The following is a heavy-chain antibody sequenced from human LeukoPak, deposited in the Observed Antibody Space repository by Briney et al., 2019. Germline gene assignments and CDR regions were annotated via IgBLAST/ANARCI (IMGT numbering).Heavy chain of an antibody. CDR3: ASGNIAVAGKFGY. Sequence: KSSETLSLTCAVYGGSFSGYYWSWIRQPPGKGLEWIGEINHSGSTNYNPSLKSRVTIPVDTSKNQFSLKLSSVTAADTAVYYCASGNIAVAGKFGYWGQGTLVTVSS. CDR1: GGSFSGYY. V-gene: IGHV4-34*01. D-gene: IGHD6-19*01. J-gene: IGHJ4*02. CDR2: INHSGST.